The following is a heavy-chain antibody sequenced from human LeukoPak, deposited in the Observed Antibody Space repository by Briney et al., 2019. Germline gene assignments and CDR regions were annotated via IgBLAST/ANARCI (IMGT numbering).Heavy chain of an antibody. Sequence: GGSLRLSCAASGFTFNNYDMNWVRQAPGKGLEWVSYISSSSSIIYYADSVKGRFTISRDNAKNSLYLQMSSLRAEDTAVYYCARSSYYSDYWGQGTLVTVSS. CDR3: ARSSYYSDY. J-gene: IGHJ4*02. CDR2: ISSSSSII. CDR1: GFTFNNYD. V-gene: IGHV3-48*01.